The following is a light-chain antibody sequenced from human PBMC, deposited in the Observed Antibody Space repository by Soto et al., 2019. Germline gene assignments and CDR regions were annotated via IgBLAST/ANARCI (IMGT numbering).Light chain of an antibody. CDR3: CSYAGSYNYV. CDR2: DVS. Sequence: QSALTQPPSASGSPGQSVTISCTGTSSDVGGYNYVSWYQQHPGKAPKLMIYDVSKRPSGVPDRFSGSKSGNTASLTISGLQAEDEADYYCCSYAGSYNYVFGTGTKLTVL. CDR1: SSDVGGYNY. V-gene: IGLV2-8*01. J-gene: IGLJ1*01.